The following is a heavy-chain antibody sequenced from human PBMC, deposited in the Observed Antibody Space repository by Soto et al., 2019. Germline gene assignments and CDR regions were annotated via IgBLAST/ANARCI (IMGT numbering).Heavy chain of an antibody. J-gene: IGHJ2*01. CDR3: ASYDCNGGSCDGGHYLDL. D-gene: IGHD2-15*01. CDR1: DYIFLAYG. V-gene: IGHV1-18*01. CDR2: ISPKFGRT. Sequence: QVQLVQSGPEVKKAAASVKVSCTAPTDYIFLAYGFDWVRQAPGQGLEWLGWISPKFGRTNYARTLQDRLTMTTDVSTNSVSMELSDLRSDDTAVYYCASYDCNGGSCDGGHYLDLWGGGTPISVSS.